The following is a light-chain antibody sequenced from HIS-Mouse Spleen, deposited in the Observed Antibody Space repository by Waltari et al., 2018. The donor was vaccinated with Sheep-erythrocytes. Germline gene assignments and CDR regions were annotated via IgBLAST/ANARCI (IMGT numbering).Light chain of an antibody. V-gene: IGLV2-11*01. CDR1: SSDVGGYNY. J-gene: IGLJ1*01. CDR3: CSYAGSYNHV. CDR2: DVS. Sequence: QSALTQPRSVSGSPGQSVTISCTGTSSDVGGYNYVSWYQQHPGKAPKLMIYDVSKRPSGVPDRFSGSKSGNTASLTISGLQAEDEADYYGCSYAGSYNHVFATGTKFTVL.